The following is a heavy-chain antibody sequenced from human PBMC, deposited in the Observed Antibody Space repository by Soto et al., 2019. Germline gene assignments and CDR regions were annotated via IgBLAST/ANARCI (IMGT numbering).Heavy chain of an antibody. D-gene: IGHD1-26*01. CDR1: GYTFTNYA. CDR2: INAGNGNT. CDR3: ARGNDYYLPAY. Sequence: ASVKLSCKGSGYTFTNYAMHWVRQAPGQRLEWMGWINAGNGNTKYSQKFQGRVTITRDTSASTAYMELSRMSSDDLVVYYCARGNDYYLPAYWGQGTLVTVSS. V-gene: IGHV1-3*01. J-gene: IGHJ4*01.